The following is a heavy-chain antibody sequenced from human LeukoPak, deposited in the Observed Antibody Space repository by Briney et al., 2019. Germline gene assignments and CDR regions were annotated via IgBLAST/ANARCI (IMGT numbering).Heavy chain of an antibody. V-gene: IGHV4-34*01. Sequence: SETLSLTCAVYGGSFSGYYWSWIRQPPGKGLEWIGEINHSGSTNYNPSLKSRVTISVDTSKNQFSLKLSSVTAADTAVYYCARGRITSIVVVPAAIFSVSLTDRYYSDYWGQGTLVTVSS. CDR3: ARGRITSIVVVPAAIFSVSLTDRYYSDY. D-gene: IGHD2-2*02. J-gene: IGHJ4*02. CDR1: GGSFSGYY. CDR2: INHSGST.